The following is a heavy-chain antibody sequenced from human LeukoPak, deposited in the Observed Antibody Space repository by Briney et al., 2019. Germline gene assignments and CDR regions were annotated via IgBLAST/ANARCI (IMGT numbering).Heavy chain of an antibody. J-gene: IGHJ4*02. CDR3: AKEGYSSGWPVDY. CDR1: GFTFSSYG. V-gene: IGHV3-30*18. CDR2: ISYDGSNY. D-gene: IGHD6-19*01. Sequence: GGSLRLSCAASGFTFSSYGMHWVRPAPGKELEWVADISYDGSNYYYADSVKGRFTISRDNSKNTVFLQMNGLRAEDTAVYYCAKEGYSSGWPVDYWGQGTLVSVSS.